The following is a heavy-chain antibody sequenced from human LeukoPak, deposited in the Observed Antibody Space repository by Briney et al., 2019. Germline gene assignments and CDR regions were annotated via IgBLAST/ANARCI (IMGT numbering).Heavy chain of an antibody. D-gene: IGHD1/OR15-1a*01. CDR3: ARDLGQQGFDP. CDR2: IYYNGST. Sequence: PSETLSLTCTVSGGSISSHHWSWIRQPPGKGLEWIAYIYYNGSTNYNPSLKSRVSISVDTSKNQFSLKLSSVTAADTAVYYFARDLGQQGFDPCGQGTLVSVSS. CDR1: GGSISSHH. V-gene: IGHV4-59*11. J-gene: IGHJ5*02.